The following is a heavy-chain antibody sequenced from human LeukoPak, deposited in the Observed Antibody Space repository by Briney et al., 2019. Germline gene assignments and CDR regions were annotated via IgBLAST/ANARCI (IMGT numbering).Heavy chain of an antibody. V-gene: IGHV1-18*01. D-gene: IGHD6-13*01. CDR1: GYTFTSYG. CDR2: ISAYNGNT. J-gene: IGHJ5*02. CDR3: ARDYSSSWYSSWFDP. Sequence: GASVKVSCKASGYTFTSYGISWVRQAPGQGLEWMGWISAYNGNTNYAQKLQGRVTMTTDTSTSTAYMELRSLRSDDTAVYYCARDYSSSWYSSWFDPWGQGTLVTVSS.